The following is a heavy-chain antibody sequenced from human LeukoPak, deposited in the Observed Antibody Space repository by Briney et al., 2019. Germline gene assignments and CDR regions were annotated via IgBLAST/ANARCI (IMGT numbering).Heavy chain of an antibody. CDR2: ISYDGSNK. CDR1: GFTFSSYG. D-gene: IGHD3-22*01. Sequence: PGRSLRLSCAASGFTFSSYGMHWVRQAPGKGLEWVAVISYDGSNKYSADSVKGRFTIPRDNSKNTLYLQMNSLRAEDTAVYYCAKALDSSGCYYDYYYGMDVWGQGTTVTVSS. CDR3: AKALDSSGCYYDYYYGMDV. V-gene: IGHV3-30*18. J-gene: IGHJ6*02.